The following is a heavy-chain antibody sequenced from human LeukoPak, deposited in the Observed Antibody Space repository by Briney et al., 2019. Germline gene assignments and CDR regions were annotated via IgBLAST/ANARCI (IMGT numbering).Heavy chain of an antibody. D-gene: IGHD4-4*01. Sequence: HTGGSLRLSCAASGFAFSNYFMSWVRRAPGKELEWVGHINQDGSGTYYIDSVKGRFTISRDNARSSLYLQMSSLRAEDTAVYYCARDEGVLTNYRFDYWGQGTLVTVSS. CDR3: ARDEGVLTNYRFDY. V-gene: IGHV3-7*01. CDR1: GFAFSNYF. J-gene: IGHJ4*02. CDR2: INQDGSGT.